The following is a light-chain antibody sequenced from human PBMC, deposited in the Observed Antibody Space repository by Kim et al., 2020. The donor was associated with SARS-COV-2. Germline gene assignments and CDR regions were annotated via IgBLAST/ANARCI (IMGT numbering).Light chain of an antibody. V-gene: IGKV1-9*01. CDR1: QGIGSY. CDR3: QQRKNYPGS. CDR2: SAS. J-gene: IGKJ2*03. Sequence: SASVRDRVTITCRASQGIGSYLAWYQQKPGKAPNLRIYSASTLQSGVPSRLSGSGTGTEFTVTMSSLKPEGSATYYCQQRKNYPGSFGQGTRLEI.